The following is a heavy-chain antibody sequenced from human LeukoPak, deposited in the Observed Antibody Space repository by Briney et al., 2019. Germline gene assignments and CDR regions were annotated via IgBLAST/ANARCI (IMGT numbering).Heavy chain of an antibody. J-gene: IGHJ6*02. CDR1: GGTFSNYA. CDR2: IIPIFGTG. CDR3: ARDDDFWSGYYTGISDGMDV. V-gene: IGHV1-69*13. Sequence: ASVKVSCKASGGTFSNYAISWVRQAPGQGLEWMGGIIPIFGTGNYEQKFQGRVTITADESTSTAYMEMSSLRSEDTAVYYCARDDDFWSGYYTGISDGMDVWGQGTTVTVSS. D-gene: IGHD3-3*01.